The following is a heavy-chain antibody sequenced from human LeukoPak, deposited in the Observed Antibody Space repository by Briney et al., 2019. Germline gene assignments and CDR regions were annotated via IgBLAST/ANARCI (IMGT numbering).Heavy chain of an antibody. CDR2: ISGSGGST. CDR1: GFTFSSYA. J-gene: IGHJ6*02. CDR3: AKAIWGELWRGMDV. V-gene: IGHV3-23*01. Sequence: PGGSLRLSCAASGFTFSSYAMSWVRQAPGKGLEWVSAISGSGGSTYYADSVKGRFTISRDNSKNTLYLQVNSLRAEDTAVYYCAKAIWGELWRGMDVWGQGTTVTVSS. D-gene: IGHD3-16*01.